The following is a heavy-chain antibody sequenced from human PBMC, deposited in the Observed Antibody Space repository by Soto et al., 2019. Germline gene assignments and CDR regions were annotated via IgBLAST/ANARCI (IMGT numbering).Heavy chain of an antibody. CDR3: ARDIPPVNYYGSGSYRVWFDP. Sequence: SVKVSFKASCYTFTSYGISWVRQAPGQGLEWMGWISAYNGNTNYAQKLQGRVTMTTDTSTSTAYMELRSLRSDDTAVYYCARDIPPVNYYGSGSYRVWFDPWGQGTLVTVSS. D-gene: IGHD3-10*01. J-gene: IGHJ5*02. CDR1: CYTFTSYG. CDR2: ISAYNGNT. V-gene: IGHV1-18*01.